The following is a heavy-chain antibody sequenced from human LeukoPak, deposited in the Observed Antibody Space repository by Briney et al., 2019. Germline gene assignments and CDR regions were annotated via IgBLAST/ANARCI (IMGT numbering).Heavy chain of an antibody. J-gene: IGHJ6*03. CDR2: IIPIFGTA. V-gene: IGHV1-69*13. D-gene: IGHD2-2*01. Sequence: EASVKVSCKASGGTFSSYAISWVRQAPGQGLEWMGGIIPIFGTANYAQKFQGRVTITADESTSTAYMELSSLRSDDTAVYYCARVNYQVVPAAYLFYYYYMDVWGKGTTVTVSS. CDR3: ARVNYQVVPAAYLFYYYYMDV. CDR1: GGTFSSYA.